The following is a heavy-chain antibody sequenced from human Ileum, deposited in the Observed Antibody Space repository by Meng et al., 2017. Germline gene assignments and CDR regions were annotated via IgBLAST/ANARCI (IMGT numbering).Heavy chain of an antibody. CDR2: IYYSGNT. V-gene: IGHV4-59*02. CDR1: GGSVSSS. Sequence: VQLQESGPGLVWPSETLSLTCTVSGGSVSSSWSWIRQPPGKGLEWIGHIYYSGNTNYNPSLKSRVTISVDTSKNQFSLKLSSVTAADTAVYFCARDRRDSSGWFYFDYWAQGTLVTVSS. CDR3: ARDRRDSSGWFYFDY. J-gene: IGHJ4*02. D-gene: IGHD6-19*01.